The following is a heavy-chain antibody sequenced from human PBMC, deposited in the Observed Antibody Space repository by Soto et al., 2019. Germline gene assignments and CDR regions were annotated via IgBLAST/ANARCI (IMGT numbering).Heavy chain of an antibody. Sequence: QVQLVESGGGVVQPGRSLRLSCAASGFTFSSYGMHWVRQAPGKGLEWVAVIWYDGSNKYYADSVKGRFTISRDNSKNTLYLQMNSLRAEDTAVYYWAREGGGWFGEIDYWGQGTLVTVSS. D-gene: IGHD3-10*01. CDR2: IWYDGSNK. CDR3: AREGGGWFGEIDY. CDR1: GFTFSSYG. V-gene: IGHV3-33*01. J-gene: IGHJ4*02.